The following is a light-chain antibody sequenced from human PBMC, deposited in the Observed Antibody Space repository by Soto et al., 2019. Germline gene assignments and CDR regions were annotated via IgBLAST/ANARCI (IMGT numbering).Light chain of an antibody. J-gene: IGKJ3*01. V-gene: IGKV3-20*01. CDR2: DAS. CDR1: QSVSSY. CDR3: QQYGSSPRGVT. Sequence: LPQSPAALSLSPGDRTTPSCIASQSVSSYLAWYQQKPGQAPRLLIYDASNRATGIPARFSGSGSGTDFTLTISRLEPEDFAVYYCQQYGSSPRGVTFGPGTKVDI.